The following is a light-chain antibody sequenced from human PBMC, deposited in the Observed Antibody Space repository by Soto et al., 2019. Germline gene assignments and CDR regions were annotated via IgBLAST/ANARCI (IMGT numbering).Light chain of an antibody. CDR3: QQYNSYSKT. V-gene: IGKV1-5*01. CDR1: QSISSW. CDR2: DAS. J-gene: IGKJ1*01. Sequence: DIQMTQSPSTLSASGEDRVTITCRASQSISSWLAWYQQKPGKAPKLLIYDASSLESGVPSRFSGSGSGTEFTLTISSLQPDDFATYYCQQYNSYSKTFGQGTKVEIK.